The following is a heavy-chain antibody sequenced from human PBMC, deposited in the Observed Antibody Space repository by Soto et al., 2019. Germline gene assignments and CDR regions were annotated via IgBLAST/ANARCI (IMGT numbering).Heavy chain of an antibody. CDR2: IYYSGST. CDR3: ARVPRIAVAGNHFDY. Sequence: SETLSLTCTVSGGSVSSGSYYWGWIRQPPGKGLEWIGYIYYSGSTNYNPSLKSRVTISVDTSKNQFSLKLSSVTAADTAVYYCARVPRIAVAGNHFDYWGQGTLVTVSS. V-gene: IGHV4-61*01. D-gene: IGHD6-19*01. CDR1: GGSVSSGSYY. J-gene: IGHJ4*02.